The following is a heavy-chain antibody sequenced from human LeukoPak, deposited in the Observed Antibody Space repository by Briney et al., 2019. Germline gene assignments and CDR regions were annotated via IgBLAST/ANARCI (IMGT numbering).Heavy chain of an antibody. Sequence: GRSLRLSCAASGFTFSSYAMHWVRQAPGKGLEWVAVISYDGSNKYYADSVKGRFTISRDNSKNTLYLQMNSLRAEDTAVYYCARDYADSCGWYKLDYWGQGTLVTVSS. D-gene: IGHD6-19*01. CDR3: ARDYADSCGWYKLDY. J-gene: IGHJ4*02. CDR1: GFTFSSYA. V-gene: IGHV3-30*04. CDR2: ISYDGSNK.